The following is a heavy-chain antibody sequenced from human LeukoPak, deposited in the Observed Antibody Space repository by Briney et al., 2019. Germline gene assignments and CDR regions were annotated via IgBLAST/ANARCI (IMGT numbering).Heavy chain of an antibody. J-gene: IGHJ6*03. CDR2: IYHSGST. CDR1: GYSISSGYY. V-gene: IGHV4-38-2*02. CDR3: ARDYGSGSYYYYYYMDV. Sequence: SETLSLTCTVSGYSISSGYYWGWIRQPPGKGLEWIGSIYHSGSTYYNPSLKSRVTISVDTSKNQFSLKLSSVTAADTAVYYCARDYGSGSYYYYYYMDVWGKGTTVTVSS. D-gene: IGHD3-10*01.